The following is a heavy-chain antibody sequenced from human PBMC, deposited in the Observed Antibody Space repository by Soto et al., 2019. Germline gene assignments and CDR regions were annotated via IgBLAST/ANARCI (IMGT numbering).Heavy chain of an antibody. CDR3: TTYHGDYSFYH. CDR1: GYTLNEVA. J-gene: IGHJ5*02. D-gene: IGHD4-17*01. V-gene: IGHV1-24*01. CDR2: FDPDEAET. Sequence: QVQLVQSGAEVKKPGASVKVSCKVSGYTLNEVAMHWVRQAPGKGLEWLGGFDPDEAETIYAQHFQGRVTMTADTSTDTVYMELSSLRFENTALYFCTTYHGDYSFYHWCQGTLVTVAS.